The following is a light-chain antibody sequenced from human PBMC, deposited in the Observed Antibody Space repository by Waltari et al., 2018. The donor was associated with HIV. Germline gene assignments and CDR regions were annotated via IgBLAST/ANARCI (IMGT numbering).Light chain of an antibody. CDR3: QSYDNGNWV. CDR1: SGYIDREY. Sequence: NFMLTQPHSVSDSPGKTLTISCTRSSGYIDREYVQWYQQRPGSSPTTVIYGDYERPSGVPDRFSGSIDSSSNSASLTISGLKTDDEADYYCQSYDNGNWVLGGGTKLTVL. J-gene: IGLJ3*02. V-gene: IGLV6-57*01. CDR2: GDY.